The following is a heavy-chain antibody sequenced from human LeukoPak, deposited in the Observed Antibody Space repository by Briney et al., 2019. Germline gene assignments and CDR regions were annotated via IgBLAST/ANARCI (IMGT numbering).Heavy chain of an antibody. CDR1: GYTFIAYY. CDR3: ARVQQLVLNYFDY. D-gene: IGHD6-13*01. CDR2: INANSGDT. Sequence: GASVKVSCKASGYTFIAYYIHWVRQAPGQGFEWMGWINANSGDTNYAQKFQGRVTMTRDTPTSTVYMELSSLRSEDTAVYYCARVQQLVLNYFDYWGQGTLVTVSS. J-gene: IGHJ4*02. V-gene: IGHV1-2*02.